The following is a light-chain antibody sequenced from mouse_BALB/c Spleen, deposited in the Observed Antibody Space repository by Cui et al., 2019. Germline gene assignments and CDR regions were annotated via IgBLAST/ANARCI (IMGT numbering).Light chain of an antibody. Sequence: QIVLTQGQARREAGKGEKVTMTCSASSSVSYMYWYQQKPRSSPKPWIYLTSNLASGVPARFSGSGSGTSYSLTISSMEAEDAATYYSRHWSRNPYTFGGGTKLEIK. CDR2: LTS. J-gene: IGKJ2*01. CDR1: SSVSY. CDR3: RHWSRNPYT. V-gene: IGKV4-68*01.